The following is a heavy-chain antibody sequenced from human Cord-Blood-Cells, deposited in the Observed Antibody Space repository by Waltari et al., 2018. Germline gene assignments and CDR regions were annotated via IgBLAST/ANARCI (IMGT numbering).Heavy chain of an antibody. V-gene: IGHV4-34*01. Sequence: QVQLQQWGAGLLKPSETLSLTCAVYGGSFSGYYWSWISTPPGKGLEWIGEINHSGSTNYNPSLKSRVTISVDTSKNQFSLKLSSVTAADTAVYYCARGLYNWNDAPFDYWGQGTLVTVSS. CDR1: GGSFSGYY. D-gene: IGHD1-20*01. CDR3: ARGLYNWNDAPFDY. CDR2: INHSGST. J-gene: IGHJ4*02.